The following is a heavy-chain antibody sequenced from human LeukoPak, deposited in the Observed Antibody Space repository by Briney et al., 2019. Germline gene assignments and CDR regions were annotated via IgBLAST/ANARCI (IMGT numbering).Heavy chain of an antibody. CDR1: GYSISSGYY. J-gene: IGHJ6*02. CDR2: IYHSGST. D-gene: IGHD3-10*01. Sequence: SGTLSLTCAVSGYSISSGYYWGWIRQPPGKGLEWIGSIYHSGSTYYNPSLKSRVTISVDTSKNQFSLKLSSVTAADTAVYYCARAPGHHYGSGSLDMDVWGQGTTVTVS. V-gene: IGHV4-38-2*01. CDR3: ARAPGHHYGSGSLDMDV.